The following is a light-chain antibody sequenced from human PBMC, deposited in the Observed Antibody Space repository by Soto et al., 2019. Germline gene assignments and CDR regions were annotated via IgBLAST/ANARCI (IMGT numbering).Light chain of an antibody. CDR2: DVN. V-gene: IGLV2-11*01. CDR3: CAFTGTNTVV. J-gene: IGLJ2*01. Sequence: QSVLTQPRSVSGSPGQSVTISCTGTSSDVGGYNYVSWYQQRPGNAPKVMIYDVNKRPSGVADRFSGSKSGNTASLTISGLQAEDEADYYCCAFTGTNTVVFGGGTKLTVL. CDR1: SSDVGGYNY.